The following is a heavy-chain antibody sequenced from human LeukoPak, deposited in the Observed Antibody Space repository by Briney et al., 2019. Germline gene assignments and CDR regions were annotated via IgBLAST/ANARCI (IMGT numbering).Heavy chain of an antibody. Sequence: KPSETLSLTCAVYGGSFSGYYWSWIRQPPGKGLEWIGEINHSGSTNYNPSLKGRVTISVDTSKNQFSLKLSSVTAADTAVYYCARDDYYDSSGSYAFDYWGQGTLVTVSS. V-gene: IGHV4-34*01. CDR3: ARDDYYDSSGSYAFDY. CDR2: INHSGST. J-gene: IGHJ4*02. D-gene: IGHD3-22*01. CDR1: GGSFSGYY.